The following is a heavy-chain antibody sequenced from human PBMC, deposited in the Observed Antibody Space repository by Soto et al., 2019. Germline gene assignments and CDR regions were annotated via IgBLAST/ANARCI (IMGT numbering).Heavy chain of an antibody. Sequence: QVHLVQSGGEVKKPGASVKVSCKASGYTFNRHGITWVRQAPGQGLEWMGWISGYNGDINYEQKFQGRGTLSSDTLTSTVYLELKSLRFADTAVYYCARVRIVGTREIDFWGQGTLVTVSS. V-gene: IGHV1-18*04. J-gene: IGHJ4*02. D-gene: IGHD1-26*01. CDR1: GYTFNRHG. CDR2: ISGYNGDI. CDR3: ARVRIVGTREIDF.